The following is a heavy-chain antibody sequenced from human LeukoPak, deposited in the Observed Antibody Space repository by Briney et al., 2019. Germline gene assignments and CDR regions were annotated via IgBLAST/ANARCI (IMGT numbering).Heavy chain of an antibody. Sequence: GGSLRLSCAASGFTFSRYWMSWVRQAPGKGLEWVAVIWYDGSNKYYADSVKGRFTISRDNSKNTLYLQMNSLRVEDTAVYYCARGPPDGSGSYYPGAYWGQGTLVTVSS. D-gene: IGHD3-10*01. CDR2: IWYDGSNK. J-gene: IGHJ4*02. CDR1: GFTFSRYW. V-gene: IGHV3-33*07. CDR3: ARGPPDGSGSYYPGAY.